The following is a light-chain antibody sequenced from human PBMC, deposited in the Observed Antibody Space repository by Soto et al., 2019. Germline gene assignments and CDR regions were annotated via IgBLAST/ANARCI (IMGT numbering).Light chain of an antibody. CDR2: DAS. CDR1: QSVSSY. J-gene: IGKJ5*01. CDR3: QQRQYWPPIT. Sequence: VLPQSPATLSLSPGERATLSCRASQSVSSYLAWYQQKPGQAPRLLIYDASNRATGIPARFSGGGSGTDFTLTISSLEPEDFAIYYCQQRQYWPPITFGQGTRLEIK. V-gene: IGKV3-11*01.